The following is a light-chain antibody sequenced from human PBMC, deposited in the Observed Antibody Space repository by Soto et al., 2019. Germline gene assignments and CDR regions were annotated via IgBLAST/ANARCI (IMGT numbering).Light chain of an antibody. CDR3: LRYNSAPPIT. CDR2: PAS. J-gene: IGKJ5*01. Sequence: DIQMTQSPSSLSASVGDRVTITCRASQGISNYLAWYQQKPGKVPNLLIYPASSLQSGDPSLFSGSGSGTDFTLTISSLQPEDVATYYYLRYNSAPPITFGQGTRLESK. CDR1: QGISNY. V-gene: IGKV1-27*01.